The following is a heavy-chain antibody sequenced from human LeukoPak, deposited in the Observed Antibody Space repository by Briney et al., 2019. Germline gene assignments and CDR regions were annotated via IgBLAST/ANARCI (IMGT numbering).Heavy chain of an antibody. CDR2: IKRDGSER. Sequence: GGSLRLSCAASGFTFSNYWMNRVRQAPGKGLEWVANIKRDGSERYYVDSVKGRFTISRDNAKNSLSLQMNSLRAEDTAVYYCARVPGDYGYFDFWGQGILVTVSS. D-gene: IGHD4-17*01. V-gene: IGHV3-7*03. CDR1: GFTFSNYW. J-gene: IGHJ4*02. CDR3: ARVPGDYGYFDF.